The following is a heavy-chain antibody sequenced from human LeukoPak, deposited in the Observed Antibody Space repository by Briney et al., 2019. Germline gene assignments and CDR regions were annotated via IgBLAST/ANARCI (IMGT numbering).Heavy chain of an antibody. V-gene: IGHV4-59*08. Sequence: SGTLSLTCTVSGGSISSYYWSWIRQPPGKGLEWIGYIYYSGSTNYNPSLKSRVTISVDTSKNQFSLKLSSVTAADTAVYYCASMVRGVPYYFDYWGQGTLVTVSS. CDR2: IYYSGST. CDR3: ASMVRGVPYYFDY. CDR1: GGSISSYY. D-gene: IGHD3-10*01. J-gene: IGHJ4*02.